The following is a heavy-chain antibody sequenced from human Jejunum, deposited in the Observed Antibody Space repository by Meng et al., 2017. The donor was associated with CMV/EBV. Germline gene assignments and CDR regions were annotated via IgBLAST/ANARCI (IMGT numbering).Heavy chain of an antibody. D-gene: IGHD2-2*01. CDR1: YY. Sequence: YYWNWIRQTPGKGMEWIGYIDRTGDTTYNPTHKSRVAISVDTSKNQFTLRLSSVTPADTAVYYCARLKLVVPAAARDYYYGLDVWGQGTTVTVSS. CDR2: IDRTGDT. J-gene: IGHJ6*02. V-gene: IGHV4-59*01. CDR3: ARLKLVVPAAARDYYYGLDV.